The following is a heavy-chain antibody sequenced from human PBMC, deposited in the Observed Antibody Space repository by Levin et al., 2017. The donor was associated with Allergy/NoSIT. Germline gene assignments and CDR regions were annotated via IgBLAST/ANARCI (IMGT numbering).Heavy chain of an antibody. V-gene: IGHV3-53*01. J-gene: IGHJ3*01. D-gene: IGHD3-16*01. CDR2: IHSGGTT. CDR1: GFSVYKNY. CDR3: ASSRTGYLGGAFDV. Sequence: PGGSLRLSCAASGFSVYKNYLSWVRQAPGKGLEWVSVIHSGGTTFYADSVKGRFTISRDNSKNTLFFQMDSLRAEDTAIYYCASSRTGYLGGAFDVWGRGTVVIVSS.